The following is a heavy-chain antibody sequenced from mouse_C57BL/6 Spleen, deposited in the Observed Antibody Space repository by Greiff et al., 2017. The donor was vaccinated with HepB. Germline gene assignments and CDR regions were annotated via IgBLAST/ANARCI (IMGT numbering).Heavy chain of an antibody. CDR1: GYAFSSSW. CDR2: IYPGDGDT. CDR3: ARSDYPLWYVDV. Sequence: HVQLQQSGPELVKPGASVKISCKASGYAFSSSWMNWVKQRPGKGLEWIGRIYPGDGDTNYNGKFKGKATLTADKSSSTAYMQLSSLTSEDSAVYFCARSDYPLWYVDVWGTGTTVTVSS. V-gene: IGHV1-82*01. J-gene: IGHJ1*03. D-gene: IGHD2-4*01.